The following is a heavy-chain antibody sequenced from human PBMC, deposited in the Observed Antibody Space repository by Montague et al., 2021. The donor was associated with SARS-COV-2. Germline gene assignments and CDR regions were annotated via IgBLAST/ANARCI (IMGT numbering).Heavy chain of an antibody. CDR3: ARLGDGVVPSPILGVGPYYSYYYMDV. D-gene: IGHD3-10*01. CDR2: IHHGGST. J-gene: IGHJ6*03. V-gene: IGHV4-34*01. Sequence: SETLSLTCAVHGGSFSTYSWNWIRQPPGKGLGWIGEIHHGGSTNYNPSLKSRVTISADTSMNQFSLKLTSVAAADTAVYYCARLGDGVVPSPILGVGPYYSYYYMDVWGKGTTVTVSS. CDR1: GGSFSTYS.